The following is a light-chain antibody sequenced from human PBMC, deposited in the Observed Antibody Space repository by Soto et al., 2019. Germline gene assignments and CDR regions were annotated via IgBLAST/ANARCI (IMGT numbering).Light chain of an antibody. CDR3: SSYTTSSTYV. Sequence: QSVLTQPASVSGSPGQSIAISCTGTSSDIGAYNYVSWYQQHLGKAPKLMIYEVSNRPSGISNRFSASKSGNAASLTISGLQAEDEADYYCSSYTTSSTYVFGTGTKVTVL. CDR2: EVS. CDR1: SSDIGAYNY. J-gene: IGLJ1*01. V-gene: IGLV2-14*01.